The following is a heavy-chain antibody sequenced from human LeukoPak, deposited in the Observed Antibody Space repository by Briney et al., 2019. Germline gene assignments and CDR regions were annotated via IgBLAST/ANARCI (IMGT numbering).Heavy chain of an antibody. CDR2: INWNGGST. CDR1: GFTFDDYG. V-gene: IGHV3-20*04. Sequence: PGGSLRLSCAASGFTFDDYGMSWVRPAPGKGLEWVSGINWNGGSTGYADSVKGRFIISRDNAKNSLYLQVNSLRAEDTAVYYYARVQTPYYGGDEIAYCGQGTLVTVSS. D-gene: IGHD2-21*01. CDR3: ARVQTPYYGGDEIAY. J-gene: IGHJ4*02.